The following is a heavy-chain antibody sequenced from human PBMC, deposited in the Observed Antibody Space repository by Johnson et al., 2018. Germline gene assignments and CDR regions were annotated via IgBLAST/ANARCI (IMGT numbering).Heavy chain of an antibody. Sequence: EVQLVESGGGLVQPGGSLRLSCAVSGFTVSSNHMTWVRQAPGKGLEWVSVIYRGGSTYYPDSVKGRFTISRDNSKNILYLQMNRLRAEDTAVYYCARVGQQLAPGGYDYYYYMDVWGKGTTVTVSS. D-gene: IGHD6-13*01. CDR3: ARVGQQLAPGGYDYYYYMDV. CDR1: GFTVSSNH. J-gene: IGHJ6*03. V-gene: IGHV3-66*02. CDR2: IYRGGST.